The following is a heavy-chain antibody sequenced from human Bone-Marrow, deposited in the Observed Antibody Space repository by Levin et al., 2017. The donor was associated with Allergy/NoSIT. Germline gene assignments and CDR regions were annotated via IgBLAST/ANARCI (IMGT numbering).Heavy chain of an antibody. Sequence: PGESLKISCAASGFTFSSHWMHWVRQAPGKGLVWVSRINSDGSSTSYADSVKGRFTISRDNAKNTLYLQMNSLRAEDTAVYYCAREDSDYGYFDYWGQGTLVTVSS. CDR1: GFTFSSHW. CDR2: INSDGSST. J-gene: IGHJ4*02. D-gene: IGHD4/OR15-4a*01. CDR3: AREDSDYGYFDY. V-gene: IGHV3-74*01.